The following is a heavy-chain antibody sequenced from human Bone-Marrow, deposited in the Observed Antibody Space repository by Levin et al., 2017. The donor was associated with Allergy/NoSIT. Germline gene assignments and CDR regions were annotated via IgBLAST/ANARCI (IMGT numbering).Heavy chain of an antibody. Sequence: GESLKISCKASGYTFTSYDINWVRQATGQGLEWMGWMNPNSGNTVYAQKFQGRVTMTRNTSISTAYMELSSLRSEDTAVYYCARGTKSIVLMVYATPFDYWGQGTLVTVSS. CDR2: MNPNSGNT. D-gene: IGHD2-8*01. J-gene: IGHJ4*02. CDR1: GYTFTSYD. V-gene: IGHV1-8*01. CDR3: ARGTKSIVLMVYATPFDY.